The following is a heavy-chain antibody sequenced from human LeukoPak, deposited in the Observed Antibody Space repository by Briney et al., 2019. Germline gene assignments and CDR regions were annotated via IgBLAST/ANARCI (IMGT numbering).Heavy chain of an antibody. D-gene: IGHD3-22*01. CDR1: GHTFSDYY. J-gene: IGHJ3*02. CDR2: INPSGGRT. CDR3: ARDLLSYDSTTHDAFDI. V-gene: IGHV1-46*01. Sequence: ASAKVSCKASGHTFSDYYVHWVRQAPGQGLEWMGIINPSGGRTSYAQKFQGRVTMTRDMSTSTVYMELSSLRSEDTAVYYCARDLLSYDSTTHDAFDIWGRGTMVTVSS.